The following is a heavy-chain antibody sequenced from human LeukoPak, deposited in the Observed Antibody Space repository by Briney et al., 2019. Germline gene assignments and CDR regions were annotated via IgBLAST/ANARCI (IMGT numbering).Heavy chain of an antibody. Sequence: ASVKVSCKASGYTFTSYAMNWVRQAPGQGLEWMGWINTNTGNPTYAQGFTGRFVFSLDTSVNTAYLQISSQKTEDTAVYYCARDPRGGYSSLYPWGQGTLVTVSS. CDR3: ARDPRGGYSSLYP. V-gene: IGHV7-4-1*02. CDR2: INTNTGNP. J-gene: IGHJ5*02. D-gene: IGHD4-11*01. CDR1: GYTFTSYA.